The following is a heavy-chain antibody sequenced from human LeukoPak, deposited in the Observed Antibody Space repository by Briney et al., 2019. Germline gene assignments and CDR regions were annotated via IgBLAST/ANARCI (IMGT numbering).Heavy chain of an antibody. J-gene: IGHJ3*02. CDR3: ASANWERDAFDI. CDR2: IYHSGST. D-gene: IGHD7-27*01. Sequence: SETLSLTCAVSGYSISSGYYWGWIRQPPGKGLEWIGSIYHSGSTYYNPSLKSRVTISVDTSKNQFSLKLSSVTAADTAVYYCASANWERDAFDIWGQGTMVTVSS. V-gene: IGHV4-38-2*01. CDR1: GYSISSGYY.